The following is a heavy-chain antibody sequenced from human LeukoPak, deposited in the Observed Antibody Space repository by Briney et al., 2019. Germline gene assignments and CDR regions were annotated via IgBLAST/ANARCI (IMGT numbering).Heavy chain of an antibody. J-gene: IGHJ4*02. CDR2: IYYSGST. V-gene: IGHV4-30-4*08. D-gene: IGHD2-2*02. CDR1: GGSISSGDYY. Sequence: PSQTLSLTXTVSGGSISSGDYYWSWICQPPGKGLEWIGYIYYSGSTYYNPSLKSRVTISVDTSKNQFSLKLSSVTAADTAVYYCASSLIVVVPAAIHPIDYWGQGTLVTVSS. CDR3: ASSLIVVVPAAIHPIDY.